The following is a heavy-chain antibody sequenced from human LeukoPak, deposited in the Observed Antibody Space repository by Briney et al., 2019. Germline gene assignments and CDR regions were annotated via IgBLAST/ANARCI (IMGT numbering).Heavy chain of an antibody. V-gene: IGHV3-9*03. D-gene: IGHD6-6*01. CDR2: ISWNSGSI. J-gene: IGHJ3*02. CDR1: GFTFDDYA. Sequence: GGSLRLSCAASGFTFDDYAMHWVRQAPGKGLEWVSGISWNSGSIGYADSVKGRFTISRDNAKNSLYLQMNSLRAEDMALYYCAKGNEYSSSSGAFDIWGQGTMVTVSS. CDR3: AKGNEYSSSSGAFDI.